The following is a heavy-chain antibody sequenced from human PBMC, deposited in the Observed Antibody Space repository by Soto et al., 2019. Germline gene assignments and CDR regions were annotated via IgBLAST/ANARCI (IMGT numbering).Heavy chain of an antibody. D-gene: IGHD1-1*01. CDR1: GYKFTNYW. Sequence: GESLKISCQGSGYKFTNYWIGWVRQMPGQGLEWMGIIYPGDSDTRYSSSFRGQVTISADWSTSTAYLQWSSLQASDTAIYYCASAIHGTTHPYPFDYWGQGSRVTVPQ. CDR2: IYPGDSDT. J-gene: IGHJ4*02. V-gene: IGHV5-51*01. CDR3: ASAIHGTTHPYPFDY.